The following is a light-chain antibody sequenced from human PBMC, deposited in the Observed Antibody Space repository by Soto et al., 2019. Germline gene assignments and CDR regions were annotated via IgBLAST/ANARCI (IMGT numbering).Light chain of an antibody. CDR1: QSVTNNY. V-gene: IGKV3-20*01. CDR3: QQYARSPFT. CDR2: GAS. J-gene: IGKJ2*01. Sequence: VLTQSPGALSLSPGERATLSRRASQSVTNNYLAWYQKKPGQAPRVLISGASNRATGIPDRFSGSGSGTDFTLTISRLEPEDFAVYYCQQYARSPFTFGQGTELEIK.